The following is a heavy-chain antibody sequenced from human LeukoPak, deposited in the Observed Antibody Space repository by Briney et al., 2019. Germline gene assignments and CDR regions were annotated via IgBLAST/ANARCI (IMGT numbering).Heavy chain of an antibody. CDR1: GFTFSSSA. D-gene: IGHD1-26*01. V-gene: IGHV3-23*01. J-gene: IGHJ4*02. CDR3: ATINSDSGSLSHY. Sequence: GESLKISCAASGFTFSSSAMSWVRQAPGKGLEWVSAISGNGPNTYYASSVKGRFTISRDNSKNTLYLQMNSLRAEDTALYYCATINSDSGSLSHYWGQGTLVTVSS. CDR2: ISGNGPNT.